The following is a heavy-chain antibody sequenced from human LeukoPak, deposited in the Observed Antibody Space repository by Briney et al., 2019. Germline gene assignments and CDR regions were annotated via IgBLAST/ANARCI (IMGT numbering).Heavy chain of an antibody. CDR2: IYYSGST. Sequence: SETLSLTCTVSGGSISSYYWSWIRQPPGKGLEWIGYIYYSGSTNYNPSLKSRVTISVDTSKNQFSLKLSSVTAADTAVYCCARRRGVTHYFDYWGQGTLVTVSS. CDR1: GGSISSYY. CDR3: ARRRGVTHYFDY. D-gene: IGHD3-10*01. J-gene: IGHJ4*02. V-gene: IGHV4-59*08.